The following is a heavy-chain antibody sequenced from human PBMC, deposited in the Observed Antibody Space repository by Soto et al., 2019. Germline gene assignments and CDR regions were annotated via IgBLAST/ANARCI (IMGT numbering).Heavy chain of an antibody. J-gene: IGHJ4*02. V-gene: IGHV3-48*02. Sequence: GGSLRLSCAASGFTFSSYSMNWGRQAPGKGLEWVSYISSSSSTIYYADSVKGRFTIYRDNAKNSLYLQMNSLRDEDTAVYYCARNLYYDSSGYYLGALMGYWGQGTLVTVSS. D-gene: IGHD3-22*01. CDR1: GFTFSSYS. CDR3: ARNLYYDSSGYYLGALMGY. CDR2: ISSSSSTI.